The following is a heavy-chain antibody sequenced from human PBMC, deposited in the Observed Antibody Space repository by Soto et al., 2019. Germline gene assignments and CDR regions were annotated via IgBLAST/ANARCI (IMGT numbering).Heavy chain of an antibody. CDR1: GFTFSSYG. V-gene: IGHV3-30*18. CDR3: AKGPDFWSGYYIH. D-gene: IGHD3-3*01. Sequence: GGSLRLSCAASGFTFSSYGMHWVRQAPGKGLEWVAVISYDGSNKYYADSVKGRFTISRDNSKNTLYLQMNSLRAEDTAVYYCAKGPDFWSGYYIHWGQGTLVPVPP. J-gene: IGHJ4*02. CDR2: ISYDGSNK.